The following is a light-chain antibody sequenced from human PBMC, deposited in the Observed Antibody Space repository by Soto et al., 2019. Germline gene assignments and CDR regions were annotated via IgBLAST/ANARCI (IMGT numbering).Light chain of an antibody. V-gene: IGKV2-30*01. J-gene: IGKJ1*01. CDR2: KVS. CDR1: QSFVYIDVNTY. CDR3: MHGTHWPWT. Sequence: DAVKALEPLSPTVTCGQTASYSCTLRQSFVYIDVNTYLNWFQQRPGQSPWRLIYKVSNRDSGVPDRFSGSGSGTDFTLKISRVEAENVGVYYCMHGTHWPWTFGQGPKV.